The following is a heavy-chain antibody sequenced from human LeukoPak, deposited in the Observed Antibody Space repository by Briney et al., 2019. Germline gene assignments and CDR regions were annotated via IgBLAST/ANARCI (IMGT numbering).Heavy chain of an antibody. CDR2: INHSGST. CDR3: ARVKSNRPAGCFDY. J-gene: IGHJ4*02. CDR1: GGSISSSSYY. Sequence: SETLSLTCTVSGGSISSSSYYWGWIRQPPGKGLEWIGEINHSGSTNYNPSLKSRVTISVDTSKNQFSLKLSSVTAADTAVYYCARVKSNRPAGCFDYWGQGTLVTVSS. V-gene: IGHV4-39*07. D-gene: IGHD2-2*01.